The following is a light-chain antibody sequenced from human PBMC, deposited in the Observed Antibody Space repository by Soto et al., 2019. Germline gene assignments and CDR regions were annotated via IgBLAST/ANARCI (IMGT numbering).Light chain of an antibody. CDR3: QQYYSYPVA. J-gene: IGKJ1*01. CDR1: QGISSY. V-gene: IGKV1-8*01. Sequence: AIRMIQSPSSFSASTGDRVTITCRASQGISSYLAWYQQKPGKAPKLLIYAASTLQSGVPSRFSGSGSGTDFTLTISCLQSEDFATYYCQQYYSYPVAFGQGTKVEIK. CDR2: AAS.